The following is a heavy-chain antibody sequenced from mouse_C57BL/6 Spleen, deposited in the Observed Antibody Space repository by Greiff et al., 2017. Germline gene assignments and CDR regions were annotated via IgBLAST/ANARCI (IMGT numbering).Heavy chain of an antibody. CDR1: GFTFSDYG. D-gene: IGHD4-1*01. CDR2: IISGSSTI. V-gene: IGHV5-17*01. CDR3: ARRETGTGWYFDV. J-gene: IGHJ1*03. Sequence: EVKVVESGGGLVKPGGSLKLSCAASGFTFSDYGMHWVRQAPEKGLEWVAYIISGSSTIYYADTVKGRFTISRDNAKNTLFLQMTSLRSEDTAMYYCARRETGTGWYFDVWGTGTTVTVSS.